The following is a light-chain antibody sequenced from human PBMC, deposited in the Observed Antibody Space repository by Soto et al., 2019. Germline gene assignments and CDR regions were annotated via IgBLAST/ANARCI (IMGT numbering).Light chain of an antibody. CDR2: GAS. V-gene: IGKV3-20*01. CDR1: QSVNNNY. Sequence: EIVLTQSPGSLSLSPGERATLSCRASQSVNNNYLAWYQQKPGQAPRLLIYGASSRATGIPDRFSGSGSGTDFTLTISRREPEDFAVYFCQQYGGSPRTFGQGTKVEIK. J-gene: IGKJ1*01. CDR3: QQYGGSPRT.